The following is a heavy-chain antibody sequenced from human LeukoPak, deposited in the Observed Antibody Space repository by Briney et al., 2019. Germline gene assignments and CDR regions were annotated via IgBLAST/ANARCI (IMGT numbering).Heavy chain of an antibody. CDR3: ARHQTPLGQCAKRRAFDI. CDR2: IYYSEST. CDR1: GASIRGSSYY. Sequence: SETLSLTCTVSGASIRGSSYYWGWIRQSPGKGLEWIGSIYYSESTYYNPSLKSRVTVSVDTSKNQVSLMLRSVTAADTAVYYSARHQTPLGQCAKRRAFDIWGQGTMVTVSS. V-gene: IGHV4-39*01. D-gene: IGHD3-16*01. J-gene: IGHJ3*02.